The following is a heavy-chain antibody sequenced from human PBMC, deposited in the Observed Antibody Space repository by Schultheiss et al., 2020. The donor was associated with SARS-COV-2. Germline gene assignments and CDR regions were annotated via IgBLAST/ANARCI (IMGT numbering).Heavy chain of an antibody. CDR2: INHSGST. CDR1: GGSFSGYY. D-gene: IGHD6-19*01. CDR3: ARLLPLGGSGWYGRYYGMDV. J-gene: IGHJ6*02. Sequence: SETLSLTCAVYGGSFSGYYWSWIRQPPGKGLEWIGEINHSGSTNYNPSLKSRVTISVDTSKNQFSLKLSSVTAADTAVYYCARLLPLGGSGWYGRYYGMDVWGQGTTVTVS. V-gene: IGHV4-34*01.